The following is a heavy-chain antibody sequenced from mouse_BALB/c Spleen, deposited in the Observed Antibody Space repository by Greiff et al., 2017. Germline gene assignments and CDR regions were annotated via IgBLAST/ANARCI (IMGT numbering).Heavy chain of an antibody. V-gene: IGHV5-6-5*01. CDR1: GFTFSSYA. Sequence: EVKVVESGGGLVKPGGSLKLSCAASGFTFSSYAMSWVRQTPEKRLEWVASISSGGSTYYPDSVKGRFTISRDNARNILYLQMSSLRSEDTAMYYCARGGGGTEFAYWGQGTLVTVSA. D-gene: IGHD2-14*01. CDR3: ARGGGGTEFAY. CDR2: ISSGGST. J-gene: IGHJ3*01.